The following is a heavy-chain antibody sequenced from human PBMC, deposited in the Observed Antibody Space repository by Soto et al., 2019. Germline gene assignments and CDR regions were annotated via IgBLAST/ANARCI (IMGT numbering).Heavy chain of an antibody. J-gene: IGHJ4*02. D-gene: IGHD6-13*01. CDR3: AKDESSSWYQDY. V-gene: IGHV3-23*01. Sequence: GGSLRLSCAASGFTFNNYAMNWVRQAPGKGLEWVSVISGSGGTTKYVDSVKGRFSISRDNSKNTLYLQMNSLRAEDTAVYYCAKDESSSWYQDYWGQGTLVTVSS. CDR2: ISGSGGTT. CDR1: GFTFNNYA.